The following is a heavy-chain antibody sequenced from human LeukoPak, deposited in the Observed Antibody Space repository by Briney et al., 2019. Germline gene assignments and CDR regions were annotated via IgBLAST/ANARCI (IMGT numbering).Heavy chain of an antibody. CDR2: IKQDGSQK. D-gene: IGHD6-19*01. CDR1: GFTLSTYW. Sequence: GRSLRLSCAASGFTLSTYWMSWVRQAPGKGLEWVANIKQDGSQKNYVDSVKGRFTISRDNAKKSLYLQMNSLRVEDTAVYYCARERPDSSGWDWGQGTLVTVSS. V-gene: IGHV3-7*01. CDR3: ARERPDSSGWD. J-gene: IGHJ4*02.